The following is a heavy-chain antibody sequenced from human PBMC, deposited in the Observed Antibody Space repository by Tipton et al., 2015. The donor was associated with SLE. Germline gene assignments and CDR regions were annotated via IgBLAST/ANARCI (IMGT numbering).Heavy chain of an antibody. V-gene: IGHV3-23*01. CDR1: GFTFSSYA. CDR2: ISGSGGST. J-gene: IGHJ4*02. Sequence: SLRLSCAASGFTFSSYAMSWVRQAPGKGLEWVSAISGSGGSTYYADSVKGRFTISRDNSKNTLYLQMSSLRAEDTAVYYCAKDWASIITGTMGLLDYWGQGTLVTVSS. CDR3: AKDWASIITGTMGLLDY. D-gene: IGHD1-7*01.